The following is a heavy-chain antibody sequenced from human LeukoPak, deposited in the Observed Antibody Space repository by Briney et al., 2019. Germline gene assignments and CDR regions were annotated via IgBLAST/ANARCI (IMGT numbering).Heavy chain of an antibody. CDR3: ARHPPGVQKYFQH. V-gene: IGHV3-30-3*01. J-gene: IGHJ1*01. Sequence: GGSLRLSCAASGFTFSTYPMHWVRQAPGKGLEWVSVISYDGSNKDYADSVKGRFTISRDNSKKTLYLQMNSLRAEDTAVYYCARHPPGVQKYFQHWGQGTLVTVSS. CDR2: ISYDGSNK. D-gene: IGHD3-10*01. CDR1: GFTFSTYP.